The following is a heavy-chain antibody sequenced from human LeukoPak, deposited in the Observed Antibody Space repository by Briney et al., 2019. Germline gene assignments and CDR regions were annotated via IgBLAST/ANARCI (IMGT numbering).Heavy chain of an antibody. J-gene: IGHJ4*02. CDR3: GRGRGNGRPENYFDY. CDR2: MNPNSGNT. D-gene: IGHD2-8*01. Sequence: ASVKVSCKASGYTFTSYDINWVRQATGQGPEWMGWMNPNSGNTGYVQRFQGRVTMTRNTSISPAYMELNSLRSEDTAVYFCGRGRGNGRPENYFDYWGQGTLVTVSS. CDR1: GYTFTSYD. V-gene: IGHV1-8*01.